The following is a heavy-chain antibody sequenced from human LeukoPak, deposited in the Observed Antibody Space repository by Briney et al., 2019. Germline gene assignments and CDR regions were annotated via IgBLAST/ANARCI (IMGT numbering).Heavy chain of an antibody. CDR3: ARVRVPPPAYGGYFDY. CDR2: IYTSGST. J-gene: IGHJ4*02. Sequence: PSETLSHTCTVSGGSFTSYYWSWIRQPAGKGLEWIGRIYTSGSTNYNPSLKSRVTISVDTSKNQFSLKLSSVTAADTAVYYYARVRVPPPAYGGYFDYWGQGTLVTVSS. CDR1: GGSFTSYY. D-gene: IGHD2-15*01. V-gene: IGHV4-4*07.